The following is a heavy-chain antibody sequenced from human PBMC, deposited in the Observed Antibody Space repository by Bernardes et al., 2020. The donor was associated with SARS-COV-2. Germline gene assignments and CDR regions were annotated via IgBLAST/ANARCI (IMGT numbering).Heavy chain of an antibody. CDR1: GYTFTSYG. Sequence: ASVKVSCKASGYTFTSYGISWVRQAPGQGLEWMGWISAYNGNTNYAQKFQERVTITRDMSTSTAYMELSSLRSEDTAVYYCAAEGSYYYDSSGYYLGDYWGQGTLVTVSS. D-gene: IGHD3-22*01. J-gene: IGHJ4*02. CDR3: AAEGSYYYDSSGYYLGDY. V-gene: IGHV1-18*01. CDR2: ISAYNGNT.